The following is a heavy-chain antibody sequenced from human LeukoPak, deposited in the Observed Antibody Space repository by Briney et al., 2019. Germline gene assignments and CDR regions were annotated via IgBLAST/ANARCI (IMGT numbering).Heavy chain of an antibody. J-gene: IGHJ4*02. CDR1: GFSFSSYS. CDR2: INDDVT. D-gene: IGHD3-9*01. V-gene: IGHV3-23*01. Sequence: GGSLRLSCTASGFSFSSYSMSWVRQPPGKGLEWVSAINDDVTYYRDSVKGRFTVSRDNSRNTLYLQLNSLRAEDTAVYYCAKSRGLTLPMSRYFDYWGQGTLVTVSS. CDR3: AKSRGLTLPMSRYFDY.